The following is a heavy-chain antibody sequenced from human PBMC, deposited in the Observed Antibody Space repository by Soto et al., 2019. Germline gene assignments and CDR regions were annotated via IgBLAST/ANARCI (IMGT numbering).Heavy chain of an antibody. CDR3: ARGIGYCSGGRCQYYGMDV. CDR1: KFTFSPYA. V-gene: IGHV3-30-3*01. CDR2: ISSDGTYK. J-gene: IGHJ6*02. Sequence: QVQLVESGGGVVQPGRSLRLSCAASKFTFSPYAMYWVRQAPGKGLEWVAVISSDGTYKYYADSVKGRFTISRDNSKNTLYLQMHSLTTEDTAVFYCARGIGYCSGGRCQYYGMDVWGQGTTVTVSS. D-gene: IGHD2-15*01.